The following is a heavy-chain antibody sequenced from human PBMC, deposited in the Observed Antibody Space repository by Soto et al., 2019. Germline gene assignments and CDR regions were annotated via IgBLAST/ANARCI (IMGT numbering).Heavy chain of an antibody. Sequence: PSETLSLTCAVSGGSFSGYYWGWVRQPPGKGLEWVGEINYSGSTNYNPSLKGRVTISVDTSKNQVSLKVTSVTAADTAMYYCARRNYFYALDVWGQGTTVTVSS. J-gene: IGHJ6*02. V-gene: IGHV4-34*01. CDR3: ARRNYFYALDV. CDR1: GGSFSGYY. CDR2: INYSGST.